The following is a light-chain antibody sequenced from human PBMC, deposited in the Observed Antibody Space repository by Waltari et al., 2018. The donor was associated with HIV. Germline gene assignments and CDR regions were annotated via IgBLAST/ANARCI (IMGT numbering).Light chain of an antibody. V-gene: IGKV3-11*01. CDR1: QHVNTF. J-gene: IGKJ4*01. CDR3: QQRSNWPALS. Sequence: EIVLSQSPATLSLSPGERAILSCRPSQHVNTFLAWYQQKPGQAPRLLIFDASTRATGIPARFSGRGSGTDFTLTISSLDAEDSAFYFCQQRSNWPALSFGGGTKVEIK. CDR2: DAS.